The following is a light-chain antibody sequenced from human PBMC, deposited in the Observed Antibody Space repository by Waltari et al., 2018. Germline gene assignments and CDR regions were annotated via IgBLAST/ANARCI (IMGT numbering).Light chain of an antibody. V-gene: IGLV3-1*01. CDR2: RDD. J-gene: IGLJ1*01. Sequence: SYEVTQPPSVSVSPRQRATITCSGEKLGSKYVSWYQQKSGQSPVLVIYRDDKRPSGIAELYAGSTSGNTATLTISGTQPMDEADYYCQAWDSSAVVFGAGTKVTVL. CDR1: KLGSKY. CDR3: QAWDSSAVV.